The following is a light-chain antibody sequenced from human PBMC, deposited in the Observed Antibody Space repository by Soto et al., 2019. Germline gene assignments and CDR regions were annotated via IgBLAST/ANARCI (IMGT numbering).Light chain of an antibody. J-gene: IGLJ3*02. Sequence: QSALTQPASVSGSPGQSITISCTGTNSDVGSHNFVSWYQQYPGKAPKLLIYEASKRPSGLSNRFSGSKSGNTASLTISGLHAEDEADYYCCSLTNGATWVFGGRTKLTVL. CDR3: CSLTNGATWV. V-gene: IGLV2-23*01. CDR1: NSDVGSHNF. CDR2: EAS.